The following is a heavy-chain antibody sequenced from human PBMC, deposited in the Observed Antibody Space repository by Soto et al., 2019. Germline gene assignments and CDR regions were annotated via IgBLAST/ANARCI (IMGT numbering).Heavy chain of an antibody. J-gene: IGHJ4*02. Sequence: QVHLVQSGAEVKKPGSSVKVSCKASGGSFSNSIFAWVRQAPGQGLEWMGGTIPMFATAQYAQKLQGRVTVTAEESTSTVYMDLTSLTSDDSAVYYCARGLFGQQWLVGFDSWGQGTLVTVSS. D-gene: IGHD6-19*01. CDR2: TIPMFATA. CDR1: GGSFSNSI. V-gene: IGHV1-69*01. CDR3: ARGLFGQQWLVGFDS.